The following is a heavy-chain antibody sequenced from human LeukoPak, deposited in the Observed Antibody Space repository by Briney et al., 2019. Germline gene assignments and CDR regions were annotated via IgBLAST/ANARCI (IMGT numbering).Heavy chain of an antibody. Sequence: GGSLEPSCAASGFTLSGYGMHWFGRAPGRGLGWVAVIWYDGSNKYYADSVKGRFTISRDNSKNTLYLQMNSLRAEDTAVYYCARETAAGTTIDYWGQGTLVTVSS. D-gene: IGHD6-13*01. V-gene: IGHV3-33*08. J-gene: IGHJ4*02. CDR2: IWYDGSNK. CDR1: GFTLSGYG. CDR3: ARETAAGTTIDY.